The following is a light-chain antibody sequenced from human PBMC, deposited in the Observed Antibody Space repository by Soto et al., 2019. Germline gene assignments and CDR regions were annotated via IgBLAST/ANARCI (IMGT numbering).Light chain of an antibody. J-gene: IGKJ5*01. Sequence: EKVMTQSPATLSVSPGERATLSCRASQSVSSNLAWYQQKPGQAPRLLIYGASSMATGIPVRFSGSGSGTVFTLTLSSLQSEDFAVYYCHQYNNWPLTFGQGTRLEIK. CDR1: QSVSSN. CDR3: HQYNNWPLT. V-gene: IGKV3-15*01. CDR2: GAS.